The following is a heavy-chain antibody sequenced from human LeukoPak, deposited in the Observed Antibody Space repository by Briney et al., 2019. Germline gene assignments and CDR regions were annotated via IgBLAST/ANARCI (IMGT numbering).Heavy chain of an antibody. V-gene: IGHV4-59*12. Sequence: SETLSLTCTVSGGSISSYYWSWIRQPPGKGLEWIGYIYYSGSTNYNPSLKSRVTISVDTSKNQFHLDLTSVTAADAGQYFCARGGRGTYMRHWGQGILVTVSS. J-gene: IGHJ4*02. D-gene: IGHD1-26*01. CDR1: GGSISSYY. CDR2: IYYSGST. CDR3: ARGGRGTYMRH.